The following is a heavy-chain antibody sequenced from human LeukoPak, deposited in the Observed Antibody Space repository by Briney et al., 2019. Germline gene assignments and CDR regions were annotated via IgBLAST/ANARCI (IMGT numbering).Heavy chain of an antibody. CDR3: AKDRTPHPDDAFDI. Sequence: GGSLRLSCAASGFTFSSYGMHWVRQAPGKGLEWVAFIRYDGSNKYYADSVKGRFTIPRDNSKNTLYLQMNSLRAEDTAVYYCAKDRTPHPDDAFDIWGQGTMVTVSS. J-gene: IGHJ3*02. CDR2: IRYDGSNK. CDR1: GFTFSSYG. D-gene: IGHD1-14*01. V-gene: IGHV3-30*02.